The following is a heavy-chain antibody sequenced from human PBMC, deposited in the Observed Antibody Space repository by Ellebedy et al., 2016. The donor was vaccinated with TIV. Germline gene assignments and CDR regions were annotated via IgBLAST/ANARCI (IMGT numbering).Heavy chain of an antibody. D-gene: IGHD3-16*01. Sequence: ASVKVSCKASGGTFSSYAISWVRQAPGQGLEWMGRIIPILGIANYAQKFQGRVTITADKSTSTAYMELSSLRSEDTAVYYCARVAYDYVWGSSSDAFDIWGQGTMVIVSP. CDR3: ARVAYDYVWGSSSDAFDI. J-gene: IGHJ3*02. V-gene: IGHV1-69*04. CDR2: IIPILGIA. CDR1: GGTFSSYA.